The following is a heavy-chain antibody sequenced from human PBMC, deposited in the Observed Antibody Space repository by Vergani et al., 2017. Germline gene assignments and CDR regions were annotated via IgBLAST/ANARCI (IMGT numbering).Heavy chain of an antibody. CDR1: GGSVSSGSYY. Sequence: QVQLQESGPGLVKPSETLSLTCTVSGGSVSSGSYYWSWIRQPAGKGLEWIGRIYTSGSTNYNPSLKSRVTMSVDTSKNQFSLKLSSVTAADTAVYYCARAQFDYYGSGSYYNYGMDVWGQGTTVTVSS. V-gene: IGHV4-61*02. D-gene: IGHD3-10*01. CDR3: ARAQFDYYGSGSYYNYGMDV. J-gene: IGHJ6*02. CDR2: IYTSGST.